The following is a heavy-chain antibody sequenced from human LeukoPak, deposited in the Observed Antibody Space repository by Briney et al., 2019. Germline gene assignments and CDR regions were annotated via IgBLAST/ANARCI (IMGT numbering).Heavy chain of an antibody. V-gene: IGHV3-33*01. CDR3: RGYGSGRRNWFDP. D-gene: IGHD3-10*01. Sequence: GGSLRLSCAASGFTFSSYGMHWVRQAPGKGLEWVAVIWYDGSNKYYADSVKGRFTISRDNSKNTLYLQMNSLRAEDTAVYYCRGYGSGRRNWFDPWGQGTLVTVSS. CDR2: IWYDGSNK. CDR1: GFTFSSYG. J-gene: IGHJ5*02.